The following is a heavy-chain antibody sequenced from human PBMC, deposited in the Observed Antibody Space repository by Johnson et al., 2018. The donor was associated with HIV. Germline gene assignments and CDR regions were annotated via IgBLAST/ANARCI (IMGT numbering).Heavy chain of an antibody. CDR1: GFTFSSYA. CDR2: ISYDGSNK. D-gene: IGHD5-18*01. J-gene: IGHJ3*02. V-gene: IGHV3-30-3*01. Sequence: VQLVESGGGVVQPGRSLRLSCAASGFTFSSYAMHWVRQAPGKGLEWVAVISYDGSNKYYADSVKGRFTISRDNSKNTLYLQMNSLRAEDTAVYYCARDTPMDDDAFDIWGQGTMVTVSS. CDR3: ARDTPMDDDAFDI.